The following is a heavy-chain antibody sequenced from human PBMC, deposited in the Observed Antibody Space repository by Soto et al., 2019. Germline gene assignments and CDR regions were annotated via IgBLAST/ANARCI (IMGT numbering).Heavy chain of an antibody. J-gene: IGHJ6*02. Sequence: GGSLRLSCEVSGLTYSTAWMHWVRQAPGKGLVWVSSINRDGSVTNYADSVKGRFTISRDSAEKTLYLQINSLRADDTGVYYCARDDIVVGPYMRIWGQGTTVTVSS. CDR2: INRDGSVT. V-gene: IGHV3-74*01. CDR3: ARDDIVVGPYMRI. D-gene: IGHD2-2*01. CDR1: GLTYSTAW.